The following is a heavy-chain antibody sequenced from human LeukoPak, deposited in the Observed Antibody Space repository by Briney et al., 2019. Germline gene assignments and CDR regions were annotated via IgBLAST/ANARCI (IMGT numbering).Heavy chain of an antibody. CDR3: ATFPMNSYYYDMDV. J-gene: IGHJ6*02. Sequence: GASVKVSCKVSGYTLTELAMHWVRQAPGKGLEWMGSFDPEDGETIYAQKFQGRVTMTEDTSTDTAYMELSSLRYEDTAIYYCATFPMNSYYYDMDVWGQGTTVTVSS. V-gene: IGHV1-24*01. CDR2: FDPEDGET. CDR1: GYTLTELA.